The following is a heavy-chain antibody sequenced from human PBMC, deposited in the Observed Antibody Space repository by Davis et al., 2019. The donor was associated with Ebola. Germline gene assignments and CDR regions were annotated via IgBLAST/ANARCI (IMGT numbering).Heavy chain of an antibody. CDR2: IIPVFGIP. CDR1: GGTFSSYA. V-gene: IGHV1-69*13. D-gene: IGHD3-22*01. CDR3: ARDRYSDGSGYFFEQSH. Sequence: SVKVSCKASGGTFSSYAISWARQAPGQGLDWMGGIIPVFGIPKYAQKFQGRVTITADESTSTAYMELSSLRSEDTAVYYCARDRYSDGSGYFFEQSHWGQGTLVTVSS. J-gene: IGHJ4*02.